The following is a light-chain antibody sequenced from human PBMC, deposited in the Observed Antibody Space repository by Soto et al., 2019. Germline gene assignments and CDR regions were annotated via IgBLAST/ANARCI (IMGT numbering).Light chain of an antibody. CDR1: QTFVYRDGNTY. J-gene: IGKJ2*01. CDR2: QVS. Sequence: VVLTQSPLSLPVTLGQPASISCKSSQTFVYRDGNTYLNWIQQRPGQSPRRLIYQVSYRDSGVPDRFSGSGSGTNFTLKISRVEAEDVGVYYCVQGTHWPPFTFGQGTKLEIK. V-gene: IGKV2-30*01. CDR3: VQGTHWPPFT.